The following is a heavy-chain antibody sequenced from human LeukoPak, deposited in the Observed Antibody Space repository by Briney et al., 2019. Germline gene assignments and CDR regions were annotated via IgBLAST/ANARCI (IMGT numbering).Heavy chain of an antibody. V-gene: IGHV1-2*02. CDR2: INPNSGGT. CDR3: ARPDYSNIGYWFDP. J-gene: IGHJ5*02. CDR1: GYTFTGYY. Sequence: GASVKVSCKASGYTFTGYYMHWVRQAPGKGLEWMGWINPNSGGTNYAQKFQGRVTMTRDTSISTAYMELSRLRSDDTAVYYCARPDYSNIGYWFDPWGQGTLVTVSS. D-gene: IGHD4-11*01.